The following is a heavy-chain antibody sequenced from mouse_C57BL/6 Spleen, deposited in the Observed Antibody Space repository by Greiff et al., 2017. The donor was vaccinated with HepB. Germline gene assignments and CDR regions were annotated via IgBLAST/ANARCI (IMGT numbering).Heavy chain of an antibody. CDR2: ISSGSSTI. CDR1: GFTFSDYG. CDR3: ARRNYDYDGGQGYAMDY. V-gene: IGHV5-17*01. J-gene: IGHJ4*01. Sequence: EVKLVESGGGLVKPGGSLKLSCAASGFTFSDYGMHWVRQAPEKGLEWVAYISSGSSTIYYADTVKGRFTISRDNAKNTLFLKMTSLRSEDTAMYYCARRNYDYDGGQGYAMDYWGQGTSVTVSS. D-gene: IGHD2-4*01.